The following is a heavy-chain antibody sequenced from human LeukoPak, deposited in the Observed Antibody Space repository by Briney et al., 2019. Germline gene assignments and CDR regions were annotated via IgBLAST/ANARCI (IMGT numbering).Heavy chain of an antibody. CDR2: TIPIFGTA. D-gene: IGHD2-15*01. CDR3: VTSSDLVAATWIDYYGMDV. Sequence: SVKVSCKASGGTFISYAISWVRQAPGQGLEWMGGTIPIFGTANYAQKFQGRVTITADESTSTAYMELSSLRSEDTAVYYCVTSSDLVAATWIDYYGMDVWGQGTTVTVSS. CDR1: GGTFISYA. V-gene: IGHV1-69*13. J-gene: IGHJ6*02.